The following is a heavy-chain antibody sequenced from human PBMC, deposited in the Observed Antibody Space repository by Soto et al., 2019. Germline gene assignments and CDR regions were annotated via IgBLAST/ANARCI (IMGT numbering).Heavy chain of an antibody. CDR2: IFYSGST. J-gene: IGHJ5*02. V-gene: IGHV4-31*03. D-gene: IGHD3-22*01. Sequence: SETLSLTCTVSGGSISSGGYYWSWIRQLPGKGLEWIGNIFYSGSTYYNPSLKSRVTISVDTSKNQFSLKLSSVTAADTAVYYCARGRYYDSSGYGFAPWGQGTLVTVSS. CDR1: GGSISSGGYY. CDR3: ARGRYYDSSGYGFAP.